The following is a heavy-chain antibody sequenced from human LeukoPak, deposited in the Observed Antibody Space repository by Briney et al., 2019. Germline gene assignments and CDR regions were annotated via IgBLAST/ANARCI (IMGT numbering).Heavy chain of an antibody. D-gene: IGHD4-17*01. CDR2: IYYSGSI. CDR1: GGSIRTSSYY. Sequence: SETLSLTCTVSGGSIRTSSYYWGWIRQPPGKGLEWIGSIYYSGSIYSNGSLKSRVTISVDTSRNQFSLKLSSVTAADTAVYYCARNDYGDYVYDYWGQGTLVTVSS. J-gene: IGHJ4*02. V-gene: IGHV4-39*07. CDR3: ARNDYGDYVYDY.